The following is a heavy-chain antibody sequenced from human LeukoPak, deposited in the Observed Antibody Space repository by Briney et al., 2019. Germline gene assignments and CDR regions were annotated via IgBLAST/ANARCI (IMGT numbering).Heavy chain of an antibody. V-gene: IGHV5-51*01. J-gene: IGHJ4*02. D-gene: IGHD3-9*01. CDR1: GYSFTSYW. CDR2: IYPGDSDN. Sequence: GEALKISWKGSGYSFTSYWIGGVRQMPGKGLEWRGIIYPGDSDNRYRPSFQGTVSTSADPSTSPAYLQWTSVKASDTAMSSCARHHYDILTGYSTHFDYWGEGTLVTVSS. CDR3: ARHHYDILTGYSTHFDY.